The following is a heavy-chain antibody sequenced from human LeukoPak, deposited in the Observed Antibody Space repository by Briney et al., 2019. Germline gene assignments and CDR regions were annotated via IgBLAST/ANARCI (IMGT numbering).Heavy chain of an antibody. Sequence: GGSLRLSCAASGFNVNSFEMTWVRQAPGLGLEFLSYISDSGGVIKYADSVKGRFIISRDSAENALYLQMNSLRAEDTAVYYCARALWDTGTTFLFAFDIWGQGTMVTVSS. V-gene: IGHV3-48*03. CDR1: GFNVNSFE. J-gene: IGHJ3*02. D-gene: IGHD1-7*01. CDR3: ARALWDTGTTFLFAFDI. CDR2: ISDSGGVI.